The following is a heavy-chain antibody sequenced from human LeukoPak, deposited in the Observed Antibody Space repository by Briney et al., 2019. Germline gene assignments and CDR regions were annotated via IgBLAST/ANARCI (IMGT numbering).Heavy chain of an antibody. Sequence: PSETLSLTCAVYDGSFSGYYWSWIRQPPGKGLEWIGEINHSGSTNYNPSLKSRVTISVDTSKNQFSLKLSSVTAADTAVYYCARGVAYGDYGITYAFDIWGQGTMVTVSS. CDR3: ARGVAYGDYGITYAFDI. J-gene: IGHJ3*02. CDR2: INHSGST. CDR1: DGSFSGYY. D-gene: IGHD4-17*01. V-gene: IGHV4-34*01.